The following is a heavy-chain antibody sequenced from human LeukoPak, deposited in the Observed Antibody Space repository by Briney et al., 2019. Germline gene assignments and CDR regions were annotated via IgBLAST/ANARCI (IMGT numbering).Heavy chain of an antibody. CDR2: IYYSGST. Sequence: SQTLSLTCTVSGGSINSGDYYWSWIRQPPGKGMEWIGNIYYSGSTYYNPSLKSRVTISVDTSKNQFSLKLSSVTAADTAVYYCAREGYCSGGSCSNAFDIWGQGTMVTVSS. CDR3: AREGYCSGGSCSNAFDI. D-gene: IGHD2-15*01. J-gene: IGHJ3*02. CDR1: GGSINSGDYY. V-gene: IGHV4-30-4*01.